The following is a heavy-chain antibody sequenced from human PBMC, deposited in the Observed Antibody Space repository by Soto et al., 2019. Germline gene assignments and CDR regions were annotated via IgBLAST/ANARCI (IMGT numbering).Heavy chain of an antibody. Sequence: QVQLQESGPGLVKPSETLSLTCTVSGGSVSSGSYYWSWIRQPPGKGLEWIGYMYYSGSTNYNPSLSSRATTSLDTPKNQFSLRLSSVTAADTAVYYCARGGGNSARDAFDIWGQGTMVTVSS. D-gene: IGHD1-1*01. CDR3: ARGGGNSARDAFDI. CDR1: GGSVSSGSYY. CDR2: MYYSGST. V-gene: IGHV4-61*01. J-gene: IGHJ3*02.